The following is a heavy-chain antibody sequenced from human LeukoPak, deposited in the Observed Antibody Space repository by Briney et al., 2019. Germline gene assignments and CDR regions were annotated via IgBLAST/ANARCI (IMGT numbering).Heavy chain of an antibody. Sequence: PGGSLRLSCAGSGFIFSNYAMTWVRQAPGQGLEWVIGISGSGDRTYYADSVKGRFSISRDNSKKVVYLQMNSLRAEDTAVYYCASGLYSNYWGQGTPDTVSS. CDR3: ASGLYSNY. CDR1: GFIFSNYA. J-gene: IGHJ4*02. D-gene: IGHD2-15*01. V-gene: IGHV3-23*01. CDR2: ISGSGDRT.